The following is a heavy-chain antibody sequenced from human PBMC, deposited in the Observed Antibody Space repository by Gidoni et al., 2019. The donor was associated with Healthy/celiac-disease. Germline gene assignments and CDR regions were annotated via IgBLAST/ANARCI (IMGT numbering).Heavy chain of an antibody. CDR1: GGTFSSYA. CDR3: ARVDTARAEGWKDIDY. J-gene: IGHJ4*02. D-gene: IGHD2-21*02. Sequence: QVQLVQSGAEVTKPGSSVQVSCKASGGTFSSYAISWVRQATGQGLEWMGRIIPILGIANYAQKFQGRVTITADKSTSTAYMELSSLRSEDTAVYYCARVDTARAEGWKDIDYWGQGTLVTVSS. CDR2: IIPILGIA. V-gene: IGHV1-69*04.